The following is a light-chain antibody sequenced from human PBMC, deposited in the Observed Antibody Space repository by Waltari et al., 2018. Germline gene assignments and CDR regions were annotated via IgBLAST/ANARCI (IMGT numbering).Light chain of an antibody. J-gene: IGKJ1*01. CDR1: QSVSKT. CDR3: QHYVRLPVT. V-gene: IGKV3-20*01. CDR2: GAS. Sequence: IVLTQSPGTLSLSPGERATLSCRASQSVSKTLAWYQQKPGQAPRLLIYGASTRAAGIPDRFSGSGSGTDFRLTNSRLEPEDFAVYYCQHYVRLPVTFGQGTKVEIK.